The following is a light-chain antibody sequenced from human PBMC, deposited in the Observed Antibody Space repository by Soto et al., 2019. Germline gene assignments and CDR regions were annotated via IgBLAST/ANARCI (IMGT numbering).Light chain of an antibody. CDR1: STDVGGYNY. CDR3: SSYTSSSTYV. J-gene: IGLJ1*01. Sequence: QSVLAQPSSVSGSPGQSITISCTGTSTDVGGYNYVSWYQHHSGKAPKLLIYEVTNRPSGISDRFSGSKSVNTASLTISGFQAEDEADYYCSSYTSSSTYVFGTGTKLTV. CDR2: EVT. V-gene: IGLV2-14*01.